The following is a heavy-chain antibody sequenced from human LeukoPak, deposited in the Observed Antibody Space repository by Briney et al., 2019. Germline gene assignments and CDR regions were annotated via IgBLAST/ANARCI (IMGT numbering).Heavy chain of an antibody. CDR3: ARDNIQFDP. D-gene: IGHD2/OR15-2a*01. CDR2: IYYDGSA. CDR1: GSSISTYY. Sequence: SETLSLTCAVSGSSISTYYWSWIRQPPGKGLEWIGYIYYDGSANYNPSLKSRVTISEDTSKNQISLKLSSVTAADTAVYYCARDNIQFDPWGQGTLVTVSS. J-gene: IGHJ5*02. V-gene: IGHV4-59*01.